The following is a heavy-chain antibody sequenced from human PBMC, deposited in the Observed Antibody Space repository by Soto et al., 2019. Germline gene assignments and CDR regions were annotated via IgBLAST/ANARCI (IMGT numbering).Heavy chain of an antibody. Sequence: QLQLQESGSGLVKPSQTLSLTCAVSGGSISSGGYSWTWIRQPPGKGLEWIGYTYHSGTTYYSPSLKSRVPISVDRSKNQFSLKLTSVTAADTAVYYCARAHYGDYGYGMDVWGQGTPVTVSS. CDR1: GGSISSGGYS. CDR2: TYHSGTT. D-gene: IGHD4-17*01. V-gene: IGHV4-30-2*01. J-gene: IGHJ6*02. CDR3: ARAHYGDYGYGMDV.